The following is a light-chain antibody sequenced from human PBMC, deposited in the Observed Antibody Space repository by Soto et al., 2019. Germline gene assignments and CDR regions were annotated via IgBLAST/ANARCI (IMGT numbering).Light chain of an antibody. Sequence: PGTLYLSPGEGATLSCRASQSISSSYLAWYQQRPGQAPRLLIHGAFSRATGIPDRFSGSGSGTDFTLTISRLEPEDFAVYYCQQYGSSPPTFGQGTKVDIK. J-gene: IGKJ1*01. CDR3: QQYGSSPPT. V-gene: IGKV3-20*01. CDR2: GAF. CDR1: QSISSSY.